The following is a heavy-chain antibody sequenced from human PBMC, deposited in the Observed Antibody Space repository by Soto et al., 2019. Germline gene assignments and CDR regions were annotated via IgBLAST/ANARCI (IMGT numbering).Heavy chain of an antibody. Sequence: GGSLRLSCAASGFTFSGDSMNWVRQAPGKGLEWVASISTTSTYIYYADSVKGRFTISRDNAKNALYLQMNSLRDDDTAVYYCARPHLDRPTYYGLDVWGQGTTVTVSS. J-gene: IGHJ6*02. D-gene: IGHD3-16*01. CDR3: ARPHLDRPTYYGLDV. CDR1: GFTFSGDS. V-gene: IGHV3-21*01. CDR2: ISTTSTYI.